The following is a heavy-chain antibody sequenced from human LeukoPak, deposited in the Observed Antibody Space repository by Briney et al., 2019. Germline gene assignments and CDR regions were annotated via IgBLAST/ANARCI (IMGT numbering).Heavy chain of an antibody. Sequence: ASVKVSCKASGYTFTGYYIHWVRQAPGQGLEWMGWINPNSGGTKYAQNFQGRVTMTTDTSISTAYMELSRLRSDDTAVYYCARVVGYISSSADFYSYYGMDVWGQGTTVTVSS. D-gene: IGHD6-6*01. V-gene: IGHV1-2*02. CDR2: INPNSGGT. CDR3: ARVVGYISSSADFYSYYGMDV. CDR1: GYTFTGYY. J-gene: IGHJ6*02.